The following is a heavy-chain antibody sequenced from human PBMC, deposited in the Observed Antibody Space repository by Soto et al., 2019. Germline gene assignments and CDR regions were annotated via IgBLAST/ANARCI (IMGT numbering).Heavy chain of an antibody. CDR3: ARPSRPGYYGMDV. V-gene: IGHV4-39*01. J-gene: IGHJ6*02. Sequence: SETLSLACTVSGGSISSSSYYWGWIRQPPGKGLEWIGSIYYSGSTYYNPSLKSRVTISVDTSKNQFSLKLSSVTAADTAVYYCARPSRPGYYGMDVWGQGTTVTVSS. CDR1: GGSISSSSYY. CDR2: IYYSGST.